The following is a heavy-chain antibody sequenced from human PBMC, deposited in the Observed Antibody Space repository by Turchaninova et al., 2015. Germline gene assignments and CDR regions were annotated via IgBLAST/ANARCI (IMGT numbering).Heavy chain of an antibody. J-gene: IGHJ4*02. CDR1: GASISSYS. D-gene: IGHD2-2*01. Sequence: QVQLPESGPGLVKRSETLSPTCTAIGASISSYSWSWIRPPPGKGLEWIGYIYYSGSTNYNPSLKSRVTISVDTSKNQFSLKLSSVTAADTAVYYCARDWDCSSTSCSPFDYWGQGTLVTVSS. V-gene: IGHV4-59*01. CDR2: IYYSGST. CDR3: ARDWDCSSTSCSPFDY.